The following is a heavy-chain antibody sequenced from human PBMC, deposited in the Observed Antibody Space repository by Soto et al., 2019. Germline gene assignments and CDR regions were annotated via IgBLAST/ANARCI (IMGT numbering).Heavy chain of an antibody. CDR3: ARDPASIAARPNYYYGMDV. CDR2: INPSGGST. Sequence: ASVKVSCKASGYTFTSYYMHWVRQAPGQGLEWMGIINPSGGSTSYAQKFQGRVTMTRDTSTSTVYMELSSLRSEDTAVYYCARDPASIAARPNYYYGMDVWGQGTTVTVSS. D-gene: IGHD6-6*01. V-gene: IGHV1-46*01. J-gene: IGHJ6*02. CDR1: GYTFTSYY.